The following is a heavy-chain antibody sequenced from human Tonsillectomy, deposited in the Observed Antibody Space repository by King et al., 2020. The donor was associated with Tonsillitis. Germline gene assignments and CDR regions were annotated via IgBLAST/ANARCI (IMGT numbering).Heavy chain of an antibody. CDR1: GGSFSDYY. Sequence: HVQLQQWGAGLLKPSETLSLTCAVYGGSFSDYYRSWIRQPPGKGLEWIGESNHYGTTNYNPSLKSRVTISADTSKNQFSLKLRSVTAADTAVSYCARGGFDILTGYYNVYWGQGTLVTVSS. J-gene: IGHJ4*02. D-gene: IGHD3-9*01. CDR2: SNHYGTT. CDR3: ARGGFDILTGYYNVY. V-gene: IGHV4-34*01.